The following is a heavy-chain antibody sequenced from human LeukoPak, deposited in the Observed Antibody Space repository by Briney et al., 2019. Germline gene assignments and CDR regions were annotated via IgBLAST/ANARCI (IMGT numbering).Heavy chain of an antibody. CDR1: GYTFTSYG. Sequence: ASVKVSCKASGYTFTSYGISWVRQAPGQGLEWMGWISPYNGYTNYVQKHQGRVTMTTDTSTSTPNMDLRSLSYDDAAEYYGAGGGLGGKGENHVDYWGQGTLVTVSS. J-gene: IGHJ4*02. CDR3: AGGGLGGKGENHVDY. D-gene: IGHD3-16*01. CDR2: ISPYNGYT. V-gene: IGHV1-18*04.